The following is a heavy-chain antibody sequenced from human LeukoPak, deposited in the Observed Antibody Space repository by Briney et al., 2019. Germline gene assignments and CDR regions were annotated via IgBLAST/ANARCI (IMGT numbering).Heavy chain of an antibody. J-gene: IGHJ4*02. CDR1: GFTFTDHY. Sequence: ASVKVSCKASGFTFTDHYLHWVRQVPGQGLEWMGWNNGKSGATFYAQKFQGRITVTRDTSISTMYLEVNSLTTDDTAVYYCVRDFDWGPDYWGQGTLVAVSS. V-gene: IGHV1-2*02. D-gene: IGHD3-9*01. CDR2: NNGKSGAT. CDR3: VRDFDWGPDY.